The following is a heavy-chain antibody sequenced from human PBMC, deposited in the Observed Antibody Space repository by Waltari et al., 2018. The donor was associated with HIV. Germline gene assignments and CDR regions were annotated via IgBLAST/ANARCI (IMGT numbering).Heavy chain of an antibody. V-gene: IGHV3-21*01. CDR3: ARQFDY. CDR1: GFTFSDYT. J-gene: IGHJ4*02. Sequence: EVHLVETGGGLVKPGGSLRLSCAASGFTFSDYTMNWVRQAPGKGLEWVSSIVGGGSDIYYADSVKGRFTISRDNGKNSLYLQMNSLRAEDTALYYCARQFDYWGQGTLVTVSS. CDR2: IVGGGSDI.